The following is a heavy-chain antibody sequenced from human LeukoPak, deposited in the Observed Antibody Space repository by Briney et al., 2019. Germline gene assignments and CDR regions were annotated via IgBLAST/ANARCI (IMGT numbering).Heavy chain of an antibody. CDR1: GGTFSSYT. Sequence: ASVKVSCKASGGTFSSYTISWVRQAPGQGLEWMGRIIPILGIANYAQKFQGRVTITADKSTSTAYVELSSLRSEDTAVYYCARAVPGYCSSTSCHHDAFDIWGQGTTVTVSS. CDR2: IIPILGIA. CDR3: ARAVPGYCSSTSCHHDAFDI. J-gene: IGHJ3*02. V-gene: IGHV1-69*02. D-gene: IGHD2-2*01.